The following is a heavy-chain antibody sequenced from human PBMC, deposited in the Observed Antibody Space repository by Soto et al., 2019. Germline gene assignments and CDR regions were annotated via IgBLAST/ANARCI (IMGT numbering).Heavy chain of an antibody. Sequence: QVQLVQSGAEVKKPGSSVKVSCKASGGTFSSYAISWVRQAPGQGLEWMRGIIPIFGTANYAQKFQGRVTITADESTSTAYMELSSLRSEDTAVYYCARWFAKDYYDSSGYSFDYWGQGTLVTVSS. CDR3: ARWFAKDYYDSSGYSFDY. J-gene: IGHJ4*02. CDR1: GGTFSSYA. CDR2: IIPIFGTA. V-gene: IGHV1-69*01. D-gene: IGHD3-22*01.